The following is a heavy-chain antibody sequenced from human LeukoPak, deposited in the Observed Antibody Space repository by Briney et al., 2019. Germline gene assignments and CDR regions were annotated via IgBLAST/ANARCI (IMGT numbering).Heavy chain of an antibody. CDR2: INHSGST. CDR3: ERGPTLRYFDWLFFDY. J-gene: IGHJ4*02. CDR1: GGSFSGYY. D-gene: IGHD3-9*01. Sequence: SETLSLTCAVYGGSFSGYYWSWIRQPPGKGLEWIGEINHSGSTNYNPSLKSRVTISVDTSKNQFSLKLSSVTAADTAVYYCERGPTLRYFDWLFFDYWGQGTLVTVSS. V-gene: IGHV4-34*01.